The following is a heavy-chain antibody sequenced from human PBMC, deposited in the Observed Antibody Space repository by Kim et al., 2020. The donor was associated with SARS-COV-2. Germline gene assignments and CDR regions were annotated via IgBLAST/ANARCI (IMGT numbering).Heavy chain of an antibody. CDR2: KYYSGST. Sequence: SETLSLTCTVSGGSITSGSYYWGWIRQPPGKGLEWIGSKYYSGSTYYNPSLKSRVTMSVDTSKNQFSLKLSSVTAADTAVYYCARQAYNSPLPVWVDPGG. V-gene: IGHV4-39*01. J-gene: IGHJ5*02. D-gene: IGHD1-1*01. CDR3: ARQAYNSPLPVWVDP. CDR1: GGSITSGSYY.